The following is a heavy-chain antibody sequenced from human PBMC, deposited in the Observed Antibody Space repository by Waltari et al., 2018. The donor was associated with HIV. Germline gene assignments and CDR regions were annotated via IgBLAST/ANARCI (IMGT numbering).Heavy chain of an antibody. Sequence: VHLQESGPGLVRPSETLSLICSVSDVSISSNSWTWIRQAPGKGLAWIGILYDGGKSTYNSSLRIRVTMSVDTSQNHLSLKMTTSTAADTAVYYCARGAYDYVWVSYRYFFWDYLGQGVPVTVSS. J-gene: IGHJ4*02. CDR2: LYDGGKS. CDR1: DVSISSNS. CDR3: ARGAYDYVWVSYRYFFWDY. D-gene: IGHD3-16*02. V-gene: IGHV4-59*01.